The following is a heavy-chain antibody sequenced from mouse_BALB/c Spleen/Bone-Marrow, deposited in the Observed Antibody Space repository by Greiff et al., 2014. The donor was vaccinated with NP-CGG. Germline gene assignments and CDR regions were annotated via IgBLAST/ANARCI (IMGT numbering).Heavy chain of an antibody. V-gene: IGHV14-3*02. CDR1: GFNIKDIY. Sequence: VQLKESGAELVKPGASVKLSCTASGFNIKDIYMHWVKQRPEQGLEWIGRIDPANGATKYDPKFQGKATITADTSSNTAYLQISSLTSEDTAVYYCARDYGPFDYWGQGTTLTVSS. D-gene: IGHD1-2*01. CDR2: IDPANGAT. J-gene: IGHJ2*01. CDR3: ARDYGPFDY.